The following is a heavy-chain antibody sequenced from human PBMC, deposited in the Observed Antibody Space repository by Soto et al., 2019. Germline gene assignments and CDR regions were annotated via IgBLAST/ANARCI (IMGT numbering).Heavy chain of an antibody. J-gene: IGHJ3*02. CDR2: IYYSGRT. D-gene: IGHD6-13*01. Sequence: VKGLEWIASIYYSGRTHYNTSLESRVTISVDTSKNQFSLRLSSVTAADTAVYYCARNSYGCSSSCSPIW. CDR3: ARNSYGCSSSCSPI. V-gene: IGHV4-39*01.